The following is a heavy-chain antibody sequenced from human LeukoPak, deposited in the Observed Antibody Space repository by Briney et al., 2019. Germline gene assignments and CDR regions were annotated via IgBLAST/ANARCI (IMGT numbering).Heavy chain of an antibody. CDR1: GFTFSSYS. CDR2: ISSSSSYI. CDR3: ARAFLYSGYEDY. D-gene: IGHD5-12*01. Sequence: PGGSLRLSCAASGFTFSSYSMNWVRQAPGKGLEWVSSISSSSSYIYYADSVKGRFTISRDNAKNSLYLQMNSLRAEDTAVYYCARAFLYSGYEDYWGQGTLVTVSS. J-gene: IGHJ4*02. V-gene: IGHV3-21*01.